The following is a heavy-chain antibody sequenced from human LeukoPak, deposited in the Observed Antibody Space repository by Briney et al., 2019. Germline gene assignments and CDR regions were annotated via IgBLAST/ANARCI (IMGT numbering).Heavy chain of an antibody. CDR2: ISAYNGNT. V-gene: IGHV1-18*01. Sequence: ASVKVSFKASGYTFTNYGISLVRQAPGQGLEWMGWISAYNGNTNYAQKLQGRVTMTTDTSTSTAYRELRSLRSADTAVYYCASPGSGGPRGYYYGMDVWGQGTTVTVSS. CDR3: ASPGSGGPRGYYYGMDV. CDR1: GYTFTNYG. J-gene: IGHJ6*02. D-gene: IGHD3-10*01.